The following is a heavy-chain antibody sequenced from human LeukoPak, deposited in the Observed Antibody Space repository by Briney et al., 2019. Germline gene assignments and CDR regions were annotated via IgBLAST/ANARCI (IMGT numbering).Heavy chain of an antibody. D-gene: IGHD2-2*01. CDR2: IIPIFGTA. Sequence: SVKVSCKASGGTFISYAISWVRQAPGQGLEWMGGIIPIFGTANYAQKFQGRVTITADESTSTAYMELSSLRSEDTAVYYCARAGESPGRYCSSTSCYAGGLDYWGQGTLVTVSS. J-gene: IGHJ4*02. CDR1: GGTFISYA. V-gene: IGHV1-69*13. CDR3: ARAGESPGRYCSSTSCYAGGLDY.